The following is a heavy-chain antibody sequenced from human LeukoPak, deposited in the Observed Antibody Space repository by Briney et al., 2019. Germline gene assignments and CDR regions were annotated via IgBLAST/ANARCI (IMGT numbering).Heavy chain of an antibody. J-gene: IGHJ6*03. CDR1: GGSISTYY. V-gene: IGHV4-4*07. CDR2: IYTSGST. Sequence: PSETLSLTCTVSGGSISTYYWSWIRQPAGKGLGWIGRIYTSGSTNYNPSLKSRVTMSVDTSKNQFSLKLSSVTAADTAVYYCARDLSNRGRDYYYYMDVWGKGTTVTVSS. CDR3: ARDLSNRGRDYYYYMDV. D-gene: IGHD7-27*01.